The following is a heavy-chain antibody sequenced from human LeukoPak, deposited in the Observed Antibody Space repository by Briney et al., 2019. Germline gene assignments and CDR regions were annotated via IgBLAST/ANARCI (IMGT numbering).Heavy chain of an antibody. V-gene: IGHV4-39*07. J-gene: IGHJ5*02. CDR2: VYFAGGT. Sequence: SETLSLTCSVSGGSVTSGTYHWGWIRQPPGKGLEWIGSVYFAGGTHYKPCLQGRVTISVDTSKNQFSLRLSSVTAADTALYYCARDHYYDGRGRFDPWGQGTLVTVSS. CDR1: GGSVTSGTYH. D-gene: IGHD3-16*01. CDR3: ARDHYYDGRGRFDP.